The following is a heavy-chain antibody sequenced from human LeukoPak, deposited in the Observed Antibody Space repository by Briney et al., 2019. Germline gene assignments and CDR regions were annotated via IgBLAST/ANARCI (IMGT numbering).Heavy chain of an antibody. J-gene: IGHJ4*02. Sequence: SETLSLTCAVYGGSFSGYYWSWIRQPPGKGLEWIGEINHSGSTNYNPSLKSRVTISVDTSKNQFSLKLSSVTAADTAVYYCARHALGRTYSSGWYIDYWGQGTLVTVSS. V-gene: IGHV4-34*01. CDR3: ARHALGRTYSSGWYIDY. CDR2: INHSGST. CDR1: GGSFSGYY. D-gene: IGHD6-19*01.